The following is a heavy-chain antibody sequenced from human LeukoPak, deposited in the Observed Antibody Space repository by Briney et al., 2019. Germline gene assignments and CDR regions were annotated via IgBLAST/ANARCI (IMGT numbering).Heavy chain of an antibody. CDR1: GFTFSSYW. V-gene: IGHV3-7*01. CDR2: INQGGSEK. D-gene: IGHD2/OR15-2a*01. CDR3: ARFSYYYIDV. J-gene: IGHJ6*03. Sequence: GGSLRLSCAASGFTFSSYWMSWVRQAPGKGLEWVANINQGGSEKYYVDSLKGRCTISRDNAKNSLYLHMNSLRAEDTAVYYCARFSYYYIDVWGKGTTVTISS.